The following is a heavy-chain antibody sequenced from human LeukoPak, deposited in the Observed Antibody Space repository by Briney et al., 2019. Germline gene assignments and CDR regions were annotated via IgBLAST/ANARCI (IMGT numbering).Heavy chain of an antibody. CDR1: GFTFSNYS. CDR3: ARESADGPRG. CDR2: ISSLSSYI. D-gene: IGHD6-13*01. V-gene: IGHV3-21*01. Sequence: GGSLRLSCAVSGFTFSNYSMNWVRQAPGKGLEWVSFISSLSSYIFYADSVKGRFTISRDNAKNSLYLQMNSLRAEDTAVYYCARESADGPRGWGQGTLVTVSS. J-gene: IGHJ4*02.